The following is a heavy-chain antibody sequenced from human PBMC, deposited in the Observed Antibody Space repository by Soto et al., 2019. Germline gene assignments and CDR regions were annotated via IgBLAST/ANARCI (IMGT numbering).Heavy chain of an antibody. CDR3: ARGPSPVAGPR. CDR2: IYYSGST. Sequence: SETLSLTCTVSGGSISNYYWNWIRQSPGKGLEWIGYIYYSGSTNYNPSLKTRVTMSVDTSKSQLSLRLSSVTAADTAVYYCARGPSPVAGPRGGQGILFTVSS. J-gene: IGHJ4*02. V-gene: IGHV4-59*01. CDR1: GGSISNYY. D-gene: IGHD3-10*01.